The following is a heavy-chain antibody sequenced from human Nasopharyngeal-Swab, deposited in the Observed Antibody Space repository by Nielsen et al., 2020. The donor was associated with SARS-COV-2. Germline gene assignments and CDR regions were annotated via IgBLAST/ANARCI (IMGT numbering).Heavy chain of an antibody. V-gene: IGHV3-33*01. CDR2: IWYDGSNK. Sequence: VRQAPGKGLEWVAVIWYDGSNKYYADSVKGRFTISRDNSKSTLYLQMNSLRAEDTAVYYCARDSGAYGSGEIDYWGQGTLVTVSS. D-gene: IGHD3-10*01. CDR3: ARDSGAYGSGEIDY. J-gene: IGHJ4*02.